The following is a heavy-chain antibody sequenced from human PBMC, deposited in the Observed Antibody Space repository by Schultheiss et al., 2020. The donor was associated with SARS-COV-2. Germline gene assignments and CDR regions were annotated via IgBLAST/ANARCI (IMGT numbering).Heavy chain of an antibody. V-gene: IGHV3-11*01. D-gene: IGHD2-2*01. CDR2: ISSSGSTI. J-gene: IGHJ6*02. CDR1: GFTFSDYY. CDR3: AKDTAVVPAAKTVYYYYGMDV. Sequence: EGSLRLSCAASGFTFSDYYMSWIRQAPGKGLEWVSYISSSGSTIYYADSVKGRFTISRDNSKNSLYLQMNSLRTEDTALYYCAKDTAVVPAAKTVYYYYGMDVWGQGTTVTVSS.